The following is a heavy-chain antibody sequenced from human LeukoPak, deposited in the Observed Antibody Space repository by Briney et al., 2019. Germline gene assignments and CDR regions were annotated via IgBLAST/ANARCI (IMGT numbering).Heavy chain of an antibody. V-gene: IGHV1-18*01. CDR1: GGTFSSYA. CDR3: AREGYSGSYFDY. Sequence: ASVKVSCKASGGTFSSYAISRVRQAPGQGLEWMGWISAYNGNTNYAQKLQGRVTMTTDTSTSTAYMELRSLRSDDTAVYYCAREGYSGSYFDYWGQGTLVTVSS. CDR2: ISAYNGNT. D-gene: IGHD1-26*01. J-gene: IGHJ4*02.